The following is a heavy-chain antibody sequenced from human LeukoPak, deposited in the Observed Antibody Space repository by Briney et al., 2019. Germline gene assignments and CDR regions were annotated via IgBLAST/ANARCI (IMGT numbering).Heavy chain of an antibody. J-gene: IGHJ6*02. CDR3: ARCHYDFWSGYYSLGEYYYYGMDV. D-gene: IGHD3-3*01. V-gene: IGHV1-18*01. CDR1: GYTFTSYG. Sequence: ASVKVSCKASGYTFTSYGISWVRQAPGQGLEWMGWISAYNGNTNYAQKLQGRVTMTTDTSTSTAYMELRSLRSDDTAVYYCARCHYDFWSGYYSLGEYYYYGMDVWGQGTLVTVSS. CDR2: ISAYNGNT.